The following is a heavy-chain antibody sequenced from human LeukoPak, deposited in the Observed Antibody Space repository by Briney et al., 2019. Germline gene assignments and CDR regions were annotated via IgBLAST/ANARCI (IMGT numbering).Heavy chain of an antibody. CDR1: GGSIRSSY. CDR2: IYDSGTTSGST. Sequence: PSETLSLTCTVSGGSIRSSYWSWIRQPPGEGLEWIGHIYDSGTTSGSTNCNPSLKSRVTISVDTSKNQFSLQVRSVTAADTAVYYCARGSGRYYYYGVDVWGQGTTVTVSS. CDR3: ARGSGRYYYYGVDV. V-gene: IGHV4-59*01. J-gene: IGHJ6*02. D-gene: IGHD7-27*01.